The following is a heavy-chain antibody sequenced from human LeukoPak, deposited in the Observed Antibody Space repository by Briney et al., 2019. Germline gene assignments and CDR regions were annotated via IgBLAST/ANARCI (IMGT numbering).Heavy chain of an antibody. CDR1: GGTFSSYA. Sequence: ASVKVSCKASGGTFSSYAISWVRQAPGQGLEWMGGIIPIFGTANYAQKFQGRVTITADESTSTAYMELSSLRSEDTAVYYCAALGYCSGGSCFGNDAFDIWGQGTMVTVSS. D-gene: IGHD2-15*01. CDR3: AALGYCSGGSCFGNDAFDI. V-gene: IGHV1-69*13. CDR2: IIPIFGTA. J-gene: IGHJ3*02.